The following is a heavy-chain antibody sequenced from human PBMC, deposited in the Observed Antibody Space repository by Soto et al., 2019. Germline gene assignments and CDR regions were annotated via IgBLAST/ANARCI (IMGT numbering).Heavy chain of an antibody. D-gene: IGHD3-3*01. J-gene: IGHJ5*02. V-gene: IGHV3-23*01. CDR1: GFTFSSYA. CDR3: AKDVGGGGFLWSGQSWFDP. Sequence: GGSLRLSCAASGFTFSSYAMSWVRQAPGKGLEWVSAISGSGGSTYYADSVKGRFTISKDNSKNTLYLQMNSLRAEDTAVYYCAKDVGGGGFLWSGQSWFDPWGQGTLVTVSS. CDR2: ISGSGGST.